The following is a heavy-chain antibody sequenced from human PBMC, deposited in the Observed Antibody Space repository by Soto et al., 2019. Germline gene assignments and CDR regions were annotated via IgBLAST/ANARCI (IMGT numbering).Heavy chain of an antibody. CDR3: TTSTNWNYDY. CDR1: GFTFSNAW. Sequence: GGSLRLSCAASGFTFSNAWMSWVRQAPGKGLEWVGRITSKTDGGTTDYAAPVKGRFTISRDDSKNTLYLQMNSLKTEDTAVYYCTTSTNWNYDYWGEGTLVTVSS. D-gene: IGHD1-7*01. J-gene: IGHJ4*02. V-gene: IGHV3-15*01. CDR2: ITSKTDGGTT.